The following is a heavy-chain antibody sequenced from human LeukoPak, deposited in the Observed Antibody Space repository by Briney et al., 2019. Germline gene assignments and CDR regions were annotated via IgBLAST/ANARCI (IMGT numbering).Heavy chain of an antibody. J-gene: IGHJ4*02. CDR3: TVQLSI. V-gene: IGHV3-23*01. Sequence: HAGGSLRLSCAASGFTFSSYGMSWVRQAPGKGLEWVSAISGSGGTTYYADSVKGRFTISRDNSKNTLYLQMNSLKTEDTAVYYCTVQLSIWGQGTLVTVSS. CDR2: ISGSGGTT. D-gene: IGHD5-24*01. CDR1: GFTFSSYG.